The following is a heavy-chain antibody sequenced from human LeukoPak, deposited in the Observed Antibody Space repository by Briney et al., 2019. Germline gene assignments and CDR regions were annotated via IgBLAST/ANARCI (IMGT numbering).Heavy chain of an antibody. Sequence: GGSLRLSCAASGFTFNNYAMNWVRQAPGKGLEWVSGISGSDYAYYTDSVKGRFTIFRDNSKNTLYLQMNTLRAEDTAVYYCAKGVRYLDWWILDYWGQGTLVPVSS. CDR3: AKGVRYLDWWILDY. J-gene: IGHJ4*02. V-gene: IGHV3-23*01. CDR2: ISGSDYA. D-gene: IGHD3-9*01. CDR1: GFTFNNYA.